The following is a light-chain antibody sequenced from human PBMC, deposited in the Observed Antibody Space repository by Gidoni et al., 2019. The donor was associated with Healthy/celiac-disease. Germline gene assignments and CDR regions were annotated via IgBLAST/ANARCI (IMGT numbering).Light chain of an antibody. CDR1: QSVLYSSNNKHY. CDR2: GSS. V-gene: IGKV4-1*01. CDR3: QQYYSTPWT. J-gene: IGKJ1*01. Sequence: DIVMNKSPDSMTESLGERATINCTASQSVLYSSNNKHYLAWYPQKPGQPPKLLIYGSSTREPGVPDRFSGSGSGTGFTLPISSLQAEDLAVYFCQQYYSTPWTFGQXTKVEIK.